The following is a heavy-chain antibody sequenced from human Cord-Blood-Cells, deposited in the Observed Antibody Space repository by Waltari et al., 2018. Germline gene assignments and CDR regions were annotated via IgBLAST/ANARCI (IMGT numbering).Heavy chain of an antibody. CDR2: IYHSGGT. CDR3: ARGRVGDGDYALDY. CDR1: GGSISSGGYS. Sequence: QLQLQESGSGLVKPSQTLSLTCAVSGGSISSGGYSWSWIRQPPGKGLEWIGYIYHSGGTYYSPSLKSRVTISVDRSKKQFSLKLSSVTAADTAVYYCARGRVGDGDYALDYWGQGTLVTVSS. J-gene: IGHJ4*02. V-gene: IGHV4-30-2*01. D-gene: IGHD4-17*01.